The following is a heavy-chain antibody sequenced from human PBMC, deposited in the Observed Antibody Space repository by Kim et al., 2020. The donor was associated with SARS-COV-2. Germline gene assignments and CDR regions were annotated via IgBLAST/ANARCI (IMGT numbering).Heavy chain of an antibody. CDR1: GFTFSDYY. J-gene: IGHJ4*02. Sequence: GGSLRLSCAASGFTFSDYYMSWIRQAPGKGLEWVSYISSSSSYTNYADSVKGRFTISRDNAKNSLYLQMNSLRAEDTAVYYCARDNPVYSSPDYWGQGTLVTVSS. CDR2: ISSSSSYT. V-gene: IGHV3-11*06. D-gene: IGHD6-13*01. CDR3: ARDNPVYSSPDY.